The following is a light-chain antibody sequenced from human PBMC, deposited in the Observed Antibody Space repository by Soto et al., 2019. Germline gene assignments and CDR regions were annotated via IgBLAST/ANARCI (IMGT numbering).Light chain of an antibody. CDR1: QSINSN. V-gene: IGKV3-15*01. J-gene: IGKJ5*01. CDR3: QQSYSTPIT. Sequence: EVLMTQSPATLSVSPGDRATLSCRASQSINSNLAWYQQQPGQAPRLLIYAASTRATAVPDRFSGSGSGTDFTLTITSLQSDDFATYYCQQSYSTPITFGQGTRLEIK. CDR2: AAS.